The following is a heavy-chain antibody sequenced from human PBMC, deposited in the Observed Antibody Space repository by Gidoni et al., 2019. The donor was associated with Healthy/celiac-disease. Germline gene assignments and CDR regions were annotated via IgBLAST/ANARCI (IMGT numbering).Heavy chain of an antibody. D-gene: IGHD3-10*01. CDR3: AKDITMVRGVIDY. V-gene: IGHV3-30*18. CDR2: ISYDGSNK. Sequence: QVQLLESGGGVVQPGRSLRLSCAASGFTFISYGMHWVRQAPGKGLGWVAVISYDGSNKYYADSVKGRFTISRDNSKNTLYLQMNSLRAEDTAVYYCAKDITMVRGVIDYWGQGTLVTVSS. J-gene: IGHJ4*02. CDR1: GFTFISYG.